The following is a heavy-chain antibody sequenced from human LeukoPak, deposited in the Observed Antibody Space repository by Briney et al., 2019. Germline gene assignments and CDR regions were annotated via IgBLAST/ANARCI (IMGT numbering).Heavy chain of an antibody. V-gene: IGHV5-51*01. CDR2: IYPGDSDP. CDR1: GXRFTNYW. D-gene: IGHD1-26*01. J-gene: IGHJ3*02. CDR3: ARRRGRYSGDAFDI. Sequence: GESLKISFKGSGXRFTNYWIGWVRQMPGKGLEWMRLIYPGDSDPRYSPPFQGQVTISADKSMSTAYLQWSSLKASDTAMYYCARRRGRYSGDAFDIWGQGTMVTVSS.